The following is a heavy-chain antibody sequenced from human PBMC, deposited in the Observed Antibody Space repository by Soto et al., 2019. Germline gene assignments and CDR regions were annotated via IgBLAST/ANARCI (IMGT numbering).Heavy chain of an antibody. Sequence: EVQLVESGGGLVQPGGSLRLSCAASGFTFSSYWMSWVRQAPGKGLEWVANIKQDGSEKYYVDSVKGRFTISRDNAKNSLYLQMNSLRAEDTAVYYCARDLGYSSGRGLDAFDIWGQGTMVTVSS. V-gene: IGHV3-7*05. D-gene: IGHD6-19*01. CDR1: GFTFSSYW. CDR2: IKQDGSEK. J-gene: IGHJ3*02. CDR3: ARDLGYSSGRGLDAFDI.